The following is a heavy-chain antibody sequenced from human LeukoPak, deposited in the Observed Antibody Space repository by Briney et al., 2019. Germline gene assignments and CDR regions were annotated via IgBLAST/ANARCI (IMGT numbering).Heavy chain of an antibody. CDR3: AREKPYYCGSGSYYTPGYFDY. CDR1: GGSFSGYY. CDR2: INHSGST. V-gene: IGHV4-34*01. D-gene: IGHD3-10*01. Sequence: SETLSLTCAVYGGSFSGYYWSWIRQPPGKGLEWIGEINHSGSTNYNPSLKSRVTISVDTSKNQFSLKLSSVTAADTAVYYCAREKPYYCGSGSYYTPGYFDYWGQGTLVTVSS. J-gene: IGHJ4*02.